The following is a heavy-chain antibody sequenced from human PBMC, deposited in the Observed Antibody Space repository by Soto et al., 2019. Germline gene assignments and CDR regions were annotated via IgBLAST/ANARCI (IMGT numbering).Heavy chain of an antibody. CDR3: ARHGGGAAAGLRYNWFDP. V-gene: IGHV4-39*01. CDR1: GGSISSSSYY. D-gene: IGHD6-25*01. Sequence: SETLSLTCIVSGGSISSSSYYWGWIRQPPGKGLEWIGSIYYSGSTYYNPSLKSRVTISVDTSKNQFSLKLGSVTAADTAVFFCARHGGGAAAGLRYNWFDPWGQGTLVTVSS. J-gene: IGHJ5*02. CDR2: IYYSGST.